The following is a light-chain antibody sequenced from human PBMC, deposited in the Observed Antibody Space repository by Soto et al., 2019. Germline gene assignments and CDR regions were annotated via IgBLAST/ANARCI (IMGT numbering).Light chain of an antibody. V-gene: IGKV3-15*01. CDR1: QSVSSN. J-gene: IGKJ1*01. CDR3: QQYNNWPPWT. Sequence: EIVMTQSPVTLSVSPGERATLSCRASQSVSSNLAWYQQKPGQAPRLLIYGASTTATDIPARFSGSGSGTEFTLTISSLQSEDFAVYYCQQYNNWPPWTFGQGTKVEIK. CDR2: GAS.